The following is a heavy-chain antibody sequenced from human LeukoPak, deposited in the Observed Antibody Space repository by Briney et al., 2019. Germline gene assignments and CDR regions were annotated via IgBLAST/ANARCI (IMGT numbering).Heavy chain of an antibody. CDR1: GFTFSRYG. J-gene: IGHJ3*02. Sequence: GMSLRLSCAASGFTFSRYGMHWVRQAPGKGLEWVALIWFDGTNENYGDSVNGRFTISRDNSKNTVYLEMSSLRAEDTALYYCARVRDSRDSDAFDTWGQGTMVTLSS. V-gene: IGHV3-33*01. CDR3: ARVRDSRDSDAFDT. CDR2: IWFDGTNE. D-gene: IGHD6-13*01.